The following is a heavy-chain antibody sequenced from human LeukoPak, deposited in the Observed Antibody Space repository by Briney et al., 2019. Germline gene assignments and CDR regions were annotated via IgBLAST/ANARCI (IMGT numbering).Heavy chain of an antibody. CDR1: GGSISSYY. V-gene: IGHV4-59*01. Sequence: SETLSLTCTGSGGSISSYYWSWIRQPPGKGLEWIGYIYYSGSTNYNPSLKSRVTISVDMSKNQFSLKLSSVTAADTAVYYCARLLAGTPYYYYYYMDVWGKGTTVTVSS. CDR2: IYYSGST. CDR3: ARLLAGTPYYYYYYMDV. D-gene: IGHD6-13*01. J-gene: IGHJ6*03.